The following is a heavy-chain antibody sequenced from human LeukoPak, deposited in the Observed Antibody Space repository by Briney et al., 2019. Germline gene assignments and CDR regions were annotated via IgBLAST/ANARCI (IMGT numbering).Heavy chain of an antibody. V-gene: IGHV3-21*01. Sequence: GGSLRLSCAASGFTFSSYSMNWVRHAPGKGLEWVSSISSSGSYIYYADSVKGRFTISRDNAKNSLYLQMNSLRAEDTAVYYCARDQGFSYYYYYMDVWGKGTTVTVSS. CDR1: GFTFSSYS. CDR3: ARDQGFSYYYYYMDV. CDR2: ISSSGSYI. J-gene: IGHJ6*03. D-gene: IGHD3-3*01.